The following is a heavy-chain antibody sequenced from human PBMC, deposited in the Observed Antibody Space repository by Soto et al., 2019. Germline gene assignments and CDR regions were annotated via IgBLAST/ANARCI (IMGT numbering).Heavy chain of an antibody. Sequence: GGSLRLSCAASGFTFSSYAMHWVRQAPGKGLEWVAVISYDGSNKYYADSVKGRFTISRDNSKNTLYLQMNSLRAEDTAVYYCARSFATTTVTTNYYYYYGMDVWGQGTTVTVSS. CDR3: ARSFATTTVTTNYYYYYGMDV. D-gene: IGHD4-17*01. V-gene: IGHV3-30-3*01. CDR1: GFTFSSYA. CDR2: ISYDGSNK. J-gene: IGHJ6*02.